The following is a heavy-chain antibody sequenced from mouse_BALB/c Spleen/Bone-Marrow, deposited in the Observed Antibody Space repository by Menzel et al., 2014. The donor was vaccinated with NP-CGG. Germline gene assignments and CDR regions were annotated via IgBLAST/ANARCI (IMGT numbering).Heavy chain of an antibody. Sequence: VQLQQPGAELVKPGASVKLSCTASGFNTKDTYMHWVKQRPEQGLEWIGRIDPANGNTKYDPKFQGKATITADTSSNTAYLQLSSLTSEDTAVYYCAAYYRYLAWFAYWGQGTLVTVSA. D-gene: IGHD2-14*01. CDR2: IDPANGNT. J-gene: IGHJ3*01. V-gene: IGHV14-3*02. CDR1: GFNTKDTY. CDR3: AAYYRYLAWFAY.